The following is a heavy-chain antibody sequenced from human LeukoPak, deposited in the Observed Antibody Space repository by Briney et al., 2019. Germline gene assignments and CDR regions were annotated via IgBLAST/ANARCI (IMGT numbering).Heavy chain of an antibody. Sequence: GGSLRLSCAASGFTFSSYWMHWVRQAPGKGLVLVSRINSDGGSTNYADAVKGRFTISRDNAKNTLSLQMNSLRAADTAVYYCARVRGESHRWFDPWAQGPLVTVSS. CDR2: INSDGGST. J-gene: IGHJ5*02. CDR3: ARVRGESHRWFDP. D-gene: IGHD3-10*01. CDR1: GFTFSSYW. V-gene: IGHV3-74*01.